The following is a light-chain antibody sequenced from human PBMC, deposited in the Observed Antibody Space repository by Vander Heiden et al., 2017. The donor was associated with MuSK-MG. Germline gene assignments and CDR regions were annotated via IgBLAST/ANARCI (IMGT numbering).Light chain of an antibody. V-gene: IGLV1-44*01. CDR3: AAWDDSLNALV. CDR2: SND. Sequence: QAALTHPPSASGAPGGRGVISCSGSTSNIGATIVNWYQHFPGTAPKFLIFSNDQRAAGVPDRFSASKSGTSASLAISGLQSEDEADYYCAAWDDSLNALVFGSGTKVTVL. J-gene: IGLJ1*01. CDR1: TSNIGATI.